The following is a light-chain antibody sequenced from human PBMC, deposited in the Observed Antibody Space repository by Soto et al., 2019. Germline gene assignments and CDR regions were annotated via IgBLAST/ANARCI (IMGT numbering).Light chain of an antibody. CDR2: DAS. Sequence: EIVLTQSPGTLSLSPGDRATPSCRASQRVSNSYLAWYQQKPGQAPRLLIYDASTRAAGVPDRVTGGGSGTDFTLTISALEPEDFALYFCQQYERPPFAFGQGTRLEI. CDR1: QRVSNSY. V-gene: IGKV3-20*01. J-gene: IGKJ2*01. CDR3: QQYERPPFA.